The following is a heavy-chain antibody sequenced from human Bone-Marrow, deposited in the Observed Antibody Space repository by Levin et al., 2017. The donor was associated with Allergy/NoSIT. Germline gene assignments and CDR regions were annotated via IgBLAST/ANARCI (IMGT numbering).Heavy chain of an antibody. J-gene: IGHJ4*02. D-gene: IGHD2-2*03. CDR2: IKRRSDGGTT. CDR1: GLTLTNAW. Sequence: NAGGSLRLSCAASGLTLTNAWMNWVRQAPGKGLEWVGRIKRRSDGGTTEFAAFVEGRFSITRDDSTNTLHLQMNSLQIEDTAVYFCSTDRVYGFLLTGVIGRWGQGTPVIVSS. V-gene: IGHV3-15*07. CDR3: STDRVYGFLLTGVIGR.